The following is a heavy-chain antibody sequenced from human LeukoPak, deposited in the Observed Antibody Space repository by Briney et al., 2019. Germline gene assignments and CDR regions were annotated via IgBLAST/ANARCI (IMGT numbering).Heavy chain of an antibody. CDR1: GFTFSNYG. J-gene: IGHJ4*02. Sequence: GGSLRLSCPASGFTFSNYGMHWVRQAPGKGLEWVAVTLYDGSNKYYADAVKGRFTISIDDSNNTLYLQMHSLRAKDTALSFRARDEGAFGGIIVPRDWGQGTLVTVSS. D-gene: IGHD3-16*02. CDR2: TLYDGSNK. V-gene: IGHV3-30*03. CDR3: ARDEGAFGGIIVPRD.